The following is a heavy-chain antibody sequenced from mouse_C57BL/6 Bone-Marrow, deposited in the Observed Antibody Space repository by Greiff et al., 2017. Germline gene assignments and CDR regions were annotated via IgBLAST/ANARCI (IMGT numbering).Heavy chain of an antibody. D-gene: IGHD1-1*01. V-gene: IGHV1-80*01. Sequence: QVQLKQSGAELVKPGASVKISCKASGYAFSSYWMNWVKQRPGKGLEWIGQIYPGDGDTNYNGKFKGKATLTADKSSSTAYMQISSLTSEDSAVFVCARIPYYYYGSSYAYFDVGGTGTTVTVTS. CDR1: GYAFSSYW. CDR3: ARIPYYYYGSSYAYFDV. CDR2: IYPGDGDT. J-gene: IGHJ1*03.